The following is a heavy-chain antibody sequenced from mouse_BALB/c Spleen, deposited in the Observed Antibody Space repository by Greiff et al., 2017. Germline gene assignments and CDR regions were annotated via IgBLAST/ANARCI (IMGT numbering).Heavy chain of an antibody. CDR3: ARKGVLGAMDY. Sequence: EVQLQESGPGLVKPSQSLSLTCTVTGYSITSDYAWNWIRQFPGNKLEWMGYISYSGSTSYNPSLKSRISITRDTSKNQFFLQLNSVTTEDTATYYCARKGVLGAMDYWGQGTSVTVSS. D-gene: IGHD2-14*01. CDR2: ISYSGST. V-gene: IGHV3-2*02. CDR1: GYSITSDYA. J-gene: IGHJ4*01.